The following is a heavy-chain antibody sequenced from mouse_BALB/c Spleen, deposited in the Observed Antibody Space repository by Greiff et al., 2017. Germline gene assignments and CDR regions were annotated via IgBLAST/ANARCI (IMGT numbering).Heavy chain of an antibody. CDR1: GYTFTSYW. CDR3: TRSSLGRDYAMDY. Sequence: VQLQQPGAELVRPGDSVKLSCKASGYTFTSYWINWVKQRPGQGLEWIGNIYPSDSYTNYNQKFKDKATLTVDKSSSTAYMQLSSPTSEDSAVYYCTRSSLGRDYAMDYWGQGTSVTVSS. D-gene: IGHD4-1*01. CDR2: IYPSDSYT. J-gene: IGHJ4*01. V-gene: IGHV1-69*02.